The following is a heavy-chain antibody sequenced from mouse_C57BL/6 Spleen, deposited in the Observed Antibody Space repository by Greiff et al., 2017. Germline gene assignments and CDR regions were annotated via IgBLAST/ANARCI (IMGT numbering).Heavy chain of an antibody. Sequence: VQLQQSGPELVKPGASVTISCKASGYAFSSSWMNWVKQRPGKGLEWIGRIYPGDGDTNYNGKFKGKATLTADKSSSTAYMQLSSLSSGDSAVYFCRRKGRFITTVVATGYFEVGGTGTTGTVSS. CDR1: GYAFSSSW. CDR3: RRKGRFITTVVATGYFEV. D-gene: IGHD1-1*01. V-gene: IGHV1-82*01. J-gene: IGHJ1*03. CDR2: IYPGDGDT.